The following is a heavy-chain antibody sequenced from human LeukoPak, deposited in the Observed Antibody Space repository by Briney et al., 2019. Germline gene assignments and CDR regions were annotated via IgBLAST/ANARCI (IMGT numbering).Heavy chain of an antibody. D-gene: IGHD2-15*01. J-gene: IGHJ6*03. CDR3: AREPLYCSGGSCYPRDYYYMDV. CDR2: IIPIFGTA. CDR1: GGTFRRFA. Sequence: SVKVSCKASGGTFRRFAMSWVRQAPGQGLEWMGGIIPIFGTANYAQKFQGRVTITADESTSTAYMELSSLRSEDTAVYYCAREPLYCSGGSCYPRDYYYMDVWGKGTTVTVSS. V-gene: IGHV1-69*13.